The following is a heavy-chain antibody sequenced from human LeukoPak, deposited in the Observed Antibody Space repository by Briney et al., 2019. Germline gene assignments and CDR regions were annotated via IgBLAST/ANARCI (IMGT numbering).Heavy chain of an antibody. Sequence: GGSLRLSCAASGFTFDDYGVSWVRQAPGKGLEWVSGINWNGGSTGYADSVKGRFTISRDNAKNSLYLQMNSLRAEDTALYYCARVHSIAARPWYYYYMDVWGKGTTVTVSS. J-gene: IGHJ6*03. CDR3: ARVHSIAARPWYYYYMDV. CDR1: GFTFDDYG. V-gene: IGHV3-20*04. CDR2: INWNGGST. D-gene: IGHD6-6*01.